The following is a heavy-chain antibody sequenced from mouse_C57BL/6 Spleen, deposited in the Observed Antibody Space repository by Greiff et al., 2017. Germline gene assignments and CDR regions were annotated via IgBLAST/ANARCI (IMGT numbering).Heavy chain of an antibody. CDR3: ARGGDYGSSFWFAY. V-gene: IGHV1-82*01. CDR1: GYAFSSSW. J-gene: IGHJ3*01. D-gene: IGHD1-1*01. Sequence: QVQLQQSGPELVKPGASVKISCKASGYAFSSSWMNWVKQRPGQGLEWIGRIYPGDGDTNYNGKFKGKATLTADKSSSTAYMQLSSLTSEDSAVYFCARGGDYGSSFWFAYWGQGTLVTVSA. CDR2: IYPGDGDT.